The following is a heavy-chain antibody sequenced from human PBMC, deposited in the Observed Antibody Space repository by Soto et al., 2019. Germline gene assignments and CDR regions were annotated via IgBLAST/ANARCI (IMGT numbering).Heavy chain of an antibody. CDR3: ARVSATGTRWFDP. D-gene: IGHD6-13*01. CDR1: GGSISSGAYY. Sequence: PSETLSLTCTVSGGSISSGAYYWGWIRQHPGKGLEWIGYISHRGTAYYTPSLKSRVSLSVDPPKSQFSLNVTSLTAADTAVYYCARVSATGTRWFDPWGPGTLVTVSS. J-gene: IGHJ5*02. CDR2: ISHRGTA. V-gene: IGHV4-31*03.